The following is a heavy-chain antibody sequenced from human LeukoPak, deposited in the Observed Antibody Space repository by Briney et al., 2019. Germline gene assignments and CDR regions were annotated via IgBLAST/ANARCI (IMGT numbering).Heavy chain of an antibody. Sequence: SETLSLTCTVSGGSISSHYWSWIRQPPGEGLEWIAYIYYSGSTKYSPSLQSQVTISVDTSNNQFSLKVSSVTAADTAVYYCARHMNGGTYPMDVWGQGTTVTVSS. J-gene: IGHJ6*02. V-gene: IGHV4-59*08. D-gene: IGHD1-26*01. CDR2: IYYSGST. CDR1: GGSISSHY. CDR3: ARHMNGGTYPMDV.